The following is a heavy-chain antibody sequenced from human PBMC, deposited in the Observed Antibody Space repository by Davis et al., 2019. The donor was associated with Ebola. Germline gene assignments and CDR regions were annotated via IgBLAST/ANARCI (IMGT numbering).Heavy chain of an antibody. J-gene: IGHJ4*02. CDR1: GGSISSSNW. V-gene: IGHV4-4*02. Sequence: SETLSLTCAVSGGSISSSNWWSWVRQPPGKGLEWIGYIYYSGSTNYNPSLKSRVTISVDTSKNQFSLKLSSVTAADTAVYYCATYNDSSGYYFDYWGQGTLVSVSS. CDR2: IYYSGST. D-gene: IGHD3-22*01. CDR3: ATYNDSSGYYFDY.